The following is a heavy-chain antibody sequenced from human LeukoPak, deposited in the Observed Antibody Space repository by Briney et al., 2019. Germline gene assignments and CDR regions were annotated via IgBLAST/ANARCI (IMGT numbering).Heavy chain of an antibody. CDR2: IIPIIGTA. V-gene: IGHV1-69*13. CDR3: ARDRVVVPAAIGGENYYYMDV. J-gene: IGHJ6*03. D-gene: IGHD2-2*01. CDR1: GGTFSSYA. Sequence: SVKVSCKASGGTFSSYAISWVRQDPGQGLEWMGGIIPIIGTANYAQRFQGRVTITADESTSTAYMELSSLRSEDTAVYYCARDRVVVPAAIGGENYYYMDVWGKGTTVTVSS.